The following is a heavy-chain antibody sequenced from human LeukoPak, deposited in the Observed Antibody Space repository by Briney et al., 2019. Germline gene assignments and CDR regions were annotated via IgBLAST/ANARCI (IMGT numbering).Heavy chain of an antibody. CDR1: GFTFSSYR. CDR3: APTRYSSGWPFDY. D-gene: IGHD6-19*01. Sequence: GGSLRLSCAASGFTFSSYRMHWVRQVPGKGLVWVSRINSDGSSTTYADSVKGRFTISRDNAKSTLYLQMNSLRAEDTAVYYCAPTRYSSGWPFDYWGQGTLVTVSS. V-gene: IGHV3-74*01. CDR2: INSDGSST. J-gene: IGHJ4*02.